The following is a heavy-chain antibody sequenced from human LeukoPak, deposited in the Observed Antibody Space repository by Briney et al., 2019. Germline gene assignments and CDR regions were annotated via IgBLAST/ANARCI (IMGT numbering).Heavy chain of an antibody. Sequence: AGGSLRLSCAASGFTFSSYAMHWVRQASGKGLEWVAVISYDGSNKYYADSVKGRFTISRDNSKNTLYLQMNSLRAEDTAVYYCARESNSSGYYGLIDCWGQGTLVTVSS. CDR1: GFTFSSYA. J-gene: IGHJ4*02. D-gene: IGHD3-22*01. CDR2: ISYDGSNK. CDR3: ARESNSSGYYGLIDC. V-gene: IGHV3-30*01.